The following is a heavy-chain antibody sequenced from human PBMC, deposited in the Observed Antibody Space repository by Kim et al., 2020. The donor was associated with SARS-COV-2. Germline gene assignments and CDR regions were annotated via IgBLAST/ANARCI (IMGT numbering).Heavy chain of an antibody. CDR2: IYTDGST. Sequence: SETLSLTFTVSGGSISSYYWTWIRQPAGKGLEWIGRIYTDGSTKYNPSLKSRLTMSVDTSKNQFSLKLSSVTAADTAVYYCSRYVEMATIEYFDYWGQGT. D-gene: IGHD5-12*01. J-gene: IGHJ4*02. CDR1: GGSISSYY. CDR3: SRYVEMATIEYFDY. V-gene: IGHV4-4*07.